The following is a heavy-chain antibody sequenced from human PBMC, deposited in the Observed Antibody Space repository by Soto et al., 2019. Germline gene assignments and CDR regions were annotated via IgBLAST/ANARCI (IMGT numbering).Heavy chain of an antibody. V-gene: IGHV1-69*13. D-gene: IGHD2-8*01. CDR1: GGTFSSYA. J-gene: IGHJ6*02. CDR3: ATVEWCMLRGCYGMDV. Sequence: GASVKVSCKASGGTFSSYAISWVRQAPGQGLEWMGGIIPIFGTANYAQKFQGRVTITADESTSTAYMELSSLRSEDTAVYYCATVEWCMLRGCYGMDVWGQGTTVTVSS. CDR2: IIPIFGTA.